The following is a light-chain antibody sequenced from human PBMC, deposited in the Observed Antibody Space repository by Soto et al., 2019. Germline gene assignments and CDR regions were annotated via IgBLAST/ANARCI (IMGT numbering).Light chain of an antibody. CDR2: LNSDGSH. Sequence: QPVLTQSPSASASLGASVKLTCTLSSGHSSYAIAWHQQQPEKGPRYLMKLNSDGSHSKGDGIPDRFSGSSSGAERYLTISSLQSEDEAAYSCQTWGTGIQVFGTGTKLTVL. CDR1: SGHSSYA. CDR3: QTWGTGIQV. V-gene: IGLV4-69*01. J-gene: IGLJ1*01.